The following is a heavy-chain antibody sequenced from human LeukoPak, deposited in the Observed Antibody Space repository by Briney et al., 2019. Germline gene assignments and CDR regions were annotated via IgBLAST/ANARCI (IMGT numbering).Heavy chain of an antibody. CDR3: AREGDSIAVAGTSDY. D-gene: IGHD6-19*01. CDR2: ISTYNSNT. V-gene: IGHV1-18*01. J-gene: IGHJ4*02. CDR1: GYTFTTYG. Sequence: ASVKVSCKASGYTFTTYGINWLRQAPGQGLAWMGWISTYNSNTHYAQKLQGRVTMTTDASTSTAYMELRSLRSDDTAVYYCAREGDSIAVAGTSDYWGQGTLVTVSS.